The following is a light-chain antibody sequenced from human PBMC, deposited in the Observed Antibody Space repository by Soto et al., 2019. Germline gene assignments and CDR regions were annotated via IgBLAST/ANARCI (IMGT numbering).Light chain of an antibody. J-gene: IGKJ1*01. CDR1: QSVSSSY. Sequence: EIVMTQSPAILSVSPGERATLSCRASQSVSSSYLAWYQQKPGQAPRLLIYGASSRATGIPDRFSGSGSGTDFTLTISRLEPEDFAVYYCQQYGSSPWKFGQGTKVDIK. V-gene: IGKV3-20*01. CDR2: GAS. CDR3: QQYGSSPWK.